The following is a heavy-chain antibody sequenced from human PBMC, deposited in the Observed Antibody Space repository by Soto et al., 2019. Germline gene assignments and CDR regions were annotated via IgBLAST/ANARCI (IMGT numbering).Heavy chain of an antibody. V-gene: IGHV4-4*02. Sequence: SQSRSLTGAVAGGSISIGKWWSWGRQPPGKGLEWSGELYHSGSTNDNPSLNSRVTISVDKSKNQYSLKMSSVSAEDTAVYYCARDLRASGSYGMDVWGQGTTVTVSS. D-gene: IGHD3-10*01. CDR2: LYHSGST. CDR1: GGSISIGKW. J-gene: IGHJ6*02. CDR3: ARDLRASGSYGMDV.